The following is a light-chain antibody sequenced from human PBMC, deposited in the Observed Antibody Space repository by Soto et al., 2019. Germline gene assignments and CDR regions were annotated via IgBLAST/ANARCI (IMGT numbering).Light chain of an antibody. J-gene: IGLJ1*01. V-gene: IGLV2-14*01. CDR2: EVS. CDR1: SGDVDAFDY. Sequence: SALTQPASVSGSPGQSITIPCTGTSGDVDAFDYVSWYQQHPGKAPKLMIFEVSDRPSGVSDRFSGSKSGSTASLTISGLQAEDEADYFCTSFTSSSTQVFGTGTKVTVL. CDR3: TSFTSSSTQV.